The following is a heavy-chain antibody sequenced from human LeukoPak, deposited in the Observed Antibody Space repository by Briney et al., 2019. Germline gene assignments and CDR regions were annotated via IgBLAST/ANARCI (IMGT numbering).Heavy chain of an antibody. V-gene: IGHV1-46*01. D-gene: IGHD1/OR15-1a*01. CDR1: GYTFTSYY. CDR2: INPSGGST. CDR3: AREKTRPGAFDI. Sequence: ASVKVSCKASGYTFTSYYMHWVRQAPGQGLEWMGIINPSGGSTSYAQKFQGRVTITTDESTSTAYMELSSLRSEDTAVYYCAREKTRPGAFDIWGQGTMVTVSS. J-gene: IGHJ3*02.